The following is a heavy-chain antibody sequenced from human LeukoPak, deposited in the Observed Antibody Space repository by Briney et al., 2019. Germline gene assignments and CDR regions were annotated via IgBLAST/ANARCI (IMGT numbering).Heavy chain of an antibody. D-gene: IGHD5-12*01. V-gene: IGHV4-59*12. CDR3: ARVSGGYDGPIDY. Sequence: SETLSLTCAVYSGSISSYYWSWIRQPPGKGLEWIGYIYYTGSTYYNPSLKSRVTISVDKSKNQFSLKLSSVTAADTAVYYCARVSGGYDGPIDYWGQGTLVTVSS. CDR2: IYYTGST. J-gene: IGHJ4*02. CDR1: SGSISSYY.